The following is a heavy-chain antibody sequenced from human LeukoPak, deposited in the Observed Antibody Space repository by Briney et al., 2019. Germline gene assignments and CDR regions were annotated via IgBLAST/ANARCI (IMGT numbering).Heavy chain of an antibody. Sequence: GGSLRLSCAASGFTVSSNYMSWVRQAPGKGLEWVSVIYSGGSTYYADSVKGRFTISRDNSKNTLYLQMNSLRAEDTAVYYCGRDGGYSYALDNYFDYWGQGTLVTVSS. J-gene: IGHJ4*02. CDR2: IYSGGST. V-gene: IGHV3-53*05. CDR1: GFTVSSNY. D-gene: IGHD5-18*01. CDR3: GRDGGYSYALDNYFDY.